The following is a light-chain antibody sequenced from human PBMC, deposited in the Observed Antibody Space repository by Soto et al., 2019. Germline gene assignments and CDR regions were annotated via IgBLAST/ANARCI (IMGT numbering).Light chain of an antibody. Sequence: DIVLTQSPGTLSLSPGDRATLSCRASQSVSTSYLAWYQQRPGQAPRLLMYETSTRATGIPDRFSGSGSGTDFTLTLSRLEPQDFEVHYCHHYGSSPQSFGQGTQVDIX. CDR1: QSVSTSY. V-gene: IGKV3-20*01. J-gene: IGKJ1*01. CDR2: ETS. CDR3: HHYGSSPQS.